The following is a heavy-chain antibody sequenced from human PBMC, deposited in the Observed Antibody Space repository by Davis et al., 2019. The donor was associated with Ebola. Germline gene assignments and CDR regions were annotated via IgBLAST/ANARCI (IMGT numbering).Heavy chain of an antibody. Sequence: GESLKISCAASGFTFSSYAMSWVRQAPGKGLEWVSAISGSGGSTYYADSVKGRFTISRDNSKNTLYLQMNSLRAEDTAVYYCAKAPLRSSSILYYFDYWGQGTLVTVSS. CDR2: ISGSGGST. CDR1: GFTFSSYA. J-gene: IGHJ4*02. D-gene: IGHD6-6*01. CDR3: AKAPLRSSSILYYFDY. V-gene: IGHV3-23*01.